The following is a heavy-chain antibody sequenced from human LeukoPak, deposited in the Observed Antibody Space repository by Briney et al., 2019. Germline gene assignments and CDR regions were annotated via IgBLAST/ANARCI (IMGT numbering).Heavy chain of an antibody. V-gene: IGHV3-23*01. D-gene: IGHD3-9*01. CDR1: GFTFSSYA. CDR3: AKNPAYDIMTGYLDF. J-gene: IGHJ4*02. CDR2: ISGGGRT. Sequence: GGSLRLSCAASGFTFSSYAMSWVRQAPGKGLEWVSAISGGGRTYYADSVNGRFTISRDNSKNTLDLQMDSLTAEDTAVYYCAKNPAYDIMTGYLDFWGQGTLVTVSS.